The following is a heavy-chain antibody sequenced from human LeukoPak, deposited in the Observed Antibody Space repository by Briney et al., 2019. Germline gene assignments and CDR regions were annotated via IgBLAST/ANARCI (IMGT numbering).Heavy chain of an antibody. CDR1: GVTFSSYW. CDR2: IKQDGSEK. J-gene: IGHJ4*02. D-gene: IGHD5-24*01. CDR3: ARGDGYNSAFDY. V-gene: IGHV3-7*03. Sequence: GGSLRLSCAASGVTFSSYWMSWVRQAPGKGLEWVANIKQDGSEKYYVDSVKGRFTISRDNAKNSLYLQMNSLRAEDTAVYYCARGDGYNSAFDYWGQGTLVTVSS.